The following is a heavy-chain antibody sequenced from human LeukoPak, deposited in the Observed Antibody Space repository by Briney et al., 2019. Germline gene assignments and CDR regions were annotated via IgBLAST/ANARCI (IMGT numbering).Heavy chain of an antibody. J-gene: IGHJ5*02. Sequence: KTSETLSLTCTVSAGSISGYYWSWIRQPPGKGLEWIAYIYYSGSTNYNPSLKSRVTISVDTSKNHFSLKLSSVTAADTAVYYCARADSGWASWFDPWGQGTLVTVSS. CDR1: AGSISGYY. CDR2: IYYSGST. V-gene: IGHV4-59*08. CDR3: ARADSGWASWFDP. D-gene: IGHD6-19*01.